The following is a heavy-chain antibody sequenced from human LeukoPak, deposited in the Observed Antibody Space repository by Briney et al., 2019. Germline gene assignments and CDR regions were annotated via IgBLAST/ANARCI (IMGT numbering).Heavy chain of an antibody. V-gene: IGHV3-21*01. D-gene: IGHD3-22*01. CDR2: ISSSSSYI. CDR1: GFTFSSYS. J-gene: IGHJ4*02. CDR3: ARDSTYYYDSSGYPPDY. Sequence: GGSLRLSCAASGFTFSSYSMNWVRQAPGRGLEWVSSISSSSSYIYYADSVKGRFTISRDNAKNSLYLQMNSLRAEDTAVYYCARDSTYYYDSSGYPPDYWGQGTLVTVSS.